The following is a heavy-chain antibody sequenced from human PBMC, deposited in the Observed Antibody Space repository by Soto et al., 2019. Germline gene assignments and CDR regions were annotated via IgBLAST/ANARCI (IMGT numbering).Heavy chain of an antibody. Sequence: GGSLRLSCVASGFTFSNFGMHWVRQAPGKGLEWVASVSFDGTKKYSADSVKGRTIISRDNAENTLYLQMNSLRAEDTAVYYCTTVFEYWGQGTLVTVSS. V-gene: IGHV3-33*03. CDR1: GFTFSNFG. CDR2: VSFDGTKK. CDR3: TTVFEY. D-gene: IGHD1-1*01. J-gene: IGHJ4*02.